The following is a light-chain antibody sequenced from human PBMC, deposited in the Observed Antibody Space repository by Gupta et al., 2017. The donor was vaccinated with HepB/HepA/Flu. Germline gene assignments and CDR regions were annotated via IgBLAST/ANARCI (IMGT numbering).Light chain of an antibody. Sequence: QSVLTQPPSASGTPGQRVTISRSGSSSNIGSNTVTWYQHLPGTAPKFLIYINDQRPSGVPDRFSGSRSGTSASLAISGLQSEDEADYYCAVWDDSLNGWVFGGGTKLTVL. CDR3: AVWDDSLNGWV. J-gene: IGLJ3*02. CDR1: SSNIGSNT. V-gene: IGLV1-44*01. CDR2: IND.